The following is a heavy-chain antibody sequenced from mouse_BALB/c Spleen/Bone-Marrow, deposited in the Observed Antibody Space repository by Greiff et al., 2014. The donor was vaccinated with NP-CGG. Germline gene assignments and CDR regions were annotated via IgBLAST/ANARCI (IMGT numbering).Heavy chain of an antibody. CDR1: GYSFTSYW. J-gene: IGHJ4*01. CDR3: TRSGSLGAMDY. V-gene: IGHV1-5*01. CDR2: IYPGNGDT. D-gene: IGHD3-1*01. Sequence: VQLQQSGTVLARPGASVKMSCKASGYSFTSYWMHWVKQRPGQGLEWIGAIYPGNGDTSYNQKFKGKAKLTAVTSASTAYMELSSLTNEAAAVYYCTRSGSLGAMDYWGQGTSVTVSS.